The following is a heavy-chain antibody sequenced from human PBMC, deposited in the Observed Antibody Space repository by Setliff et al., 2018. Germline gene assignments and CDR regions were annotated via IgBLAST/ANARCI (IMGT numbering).Heavy chain of an antibody. J-gene: IGHJ5*02. CDR3: ARGRRDGYKAGFDP. CDR1: GYIFTNYW. V-gene: IGHV5-51*01. D-gene: IGHD5-12*01. CDR2: MYPDDSDI. Sequence: PGESLKISCKASGYIFTNYWIGWVRQMPGKGLEWMGIMYPDDSDIRYSPSFQGQVTISADKSITTAYLQWSRLKVSDSGIYYCARGRRDGYKAGFDPWGQGTLVTVSS.